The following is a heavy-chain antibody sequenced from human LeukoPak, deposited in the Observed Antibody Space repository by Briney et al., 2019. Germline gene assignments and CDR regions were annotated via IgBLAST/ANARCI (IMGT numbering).Heavy chain of an antibody. J-gene: IGHJ3*02. V-gene: IGHV3-13*04. CDR2: IGTAGDT. CDR1: GFSVSNNY. D-gene: IGHD3-3*01. Sequence: PGGSLRLSCAASGFSVSNNYMSWVRQATGKGLEWVSAIGTAGDTYYPGSVKGRFTISRENAKNSLYLQMNSLRAGDTAAYYCARAGVAGGAFDIWGQGTMVTVSS. CDR3: ARAGVAGGAFDI.